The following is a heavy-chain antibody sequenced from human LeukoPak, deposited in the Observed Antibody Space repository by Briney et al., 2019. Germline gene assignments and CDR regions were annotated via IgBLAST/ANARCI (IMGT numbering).Heavy chain of an antibody. D-gene: IGHD6-13*01. CDR2: IDPSDSYT. V-gene: IGHV5-10-1*01. J-gene: IGHJ5*02. Sequence: NPGESLKISCKVSGSSFPSYWISWVRQMPGKGLEWMGTIDPSDSYTNYSPSFQGHVTISADKSISTAYLQWSTLKASDTAMYYCARQGGILFDPWGQGTLVTVSS. CDR3: ARQGGILFDP. CDR1: GSSFPSYW.